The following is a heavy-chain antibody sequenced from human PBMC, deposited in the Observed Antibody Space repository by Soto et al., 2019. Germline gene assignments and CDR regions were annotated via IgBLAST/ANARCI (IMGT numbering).Heavy chain of an antibody. V-gene: IGHV3-30*18. Sequence: QVQLVESGGGVVQPGRSLRLSCAASGFTFSSYGMHWVRQAPGKGLEWVSVISYDGSNKYYADSVKGRFTISRDNSKNTRYLQMNSLRAEYMAVYYCAKDQDEYSYGSYYCGQVTLVTVSS. CDR1: GFTFSSYG. CDR3: AKDQDEYSYGSYY. D-gene: IGHD5-18*01. J-gene: IGHJ4*02. CDR2: ISYDGSNK.